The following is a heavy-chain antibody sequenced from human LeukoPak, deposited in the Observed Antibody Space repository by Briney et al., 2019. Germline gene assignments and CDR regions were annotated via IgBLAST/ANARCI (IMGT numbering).Heavy chain of an antibody. D-gene: IGHD6-13*01. Sequence: ASVKVSCKASGYTFTGYYLHWVRQAPGQGLEWMGWISAYNGNTNYAQKLQGRVTMTTDTSTSTAYMELRSLRSDDTAVYYCARDISIAAAGTQNWFDPWGQGTLVTVSS. CDR2: ISAYNGNT. CDR3: ARDISIAAAGTQNWFDP. CDR1: GYTFTGYY. J-gene: IGHJ5*02. V-gene: IGHV1-18*04.